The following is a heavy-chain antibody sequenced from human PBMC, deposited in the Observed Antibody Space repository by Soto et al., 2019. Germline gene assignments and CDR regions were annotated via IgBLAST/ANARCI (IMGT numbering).Heavy chain of an antibody. CDR3: TTGSVEGI. V-gene: IGHV3-15*07. Sequence: EVQLVESAGGLVKPGGSLRLSCVASGFSFNESWMNWVRQAPGEGLEWVGRIKTSAGGGATDYAAPVQGRFTISRDDSKYAPFNHLQSRRTEATALYFCTTGSVEGIWGPGTKVPGSS. CDR1: GFSFNESW. J-gene: IGHJ6*02. CDR2: IKTSAGGGAT. D-gene: IGHD2-15*01.